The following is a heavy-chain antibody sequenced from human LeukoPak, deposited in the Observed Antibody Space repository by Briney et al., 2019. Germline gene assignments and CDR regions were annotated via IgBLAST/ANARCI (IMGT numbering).Heavy chain of an antibody. D-gene: IGHD3-22*01. CDR2: IYYSGNT. CDR1: GASIRRGTYY. Sequence: SQTLSLTCTVSGASIRRGTYYWSWIRQHPGKGLEWIGYIYYSGNTYYNPSLKSRVTISVDTSKNQFSLKLSSVTAADTAVYYCARSYYYHSSAFDNWGQGTLVTVSS. J-gene: IGHJ5*02. V-gene: IGHV4-31*03. CDR3: ARSYYYHSSAFDN.